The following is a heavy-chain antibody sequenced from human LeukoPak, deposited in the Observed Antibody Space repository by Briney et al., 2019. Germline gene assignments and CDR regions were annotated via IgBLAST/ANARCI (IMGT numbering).Heavy chain of an antibody. V-gene: IGHV3-73*01. CDR1: GFNFSGYA. CDR2: IRSKANSYAT. CDR3: TIFGYDFWSGYYYYMDV. J-gene: IGHJ6*03. D-gene: IGHD3-3*01. Sequence: GESLKISCAASGFNFSGYAMHWVRQASGEGLEWVGRIRSKANSYATAYAASVKGRFTISRDESKNTAYLQMNSLKTEDTAVYYWTIFGYDFWSGYYYYMDVWGKGTTVTVSS.